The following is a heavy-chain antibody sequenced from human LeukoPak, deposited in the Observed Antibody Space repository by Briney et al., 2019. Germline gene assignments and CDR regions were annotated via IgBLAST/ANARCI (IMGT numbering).Heavy chain of an antibody. CDR3: ARAPLNYYDSSGYYWSRGKTDAFDI. J-gene: IGHJ3*02. CDR2: IYTSGRT. V-gene: IGHV4-4*07. D-gene: IGHD3-22*01. Sequence: ASETLSLTCTVSGGSISGDYWSWIRQPAGTGLEWIGRIYTSGRTIYNPSLKSRVTMSVDTSNNQFSLRLNSVTAADTAVYYCARAPLNYYDSSGYYWSRGKTDAFDIWGQGTMVTVSS. CDR1: GGSISGDY.